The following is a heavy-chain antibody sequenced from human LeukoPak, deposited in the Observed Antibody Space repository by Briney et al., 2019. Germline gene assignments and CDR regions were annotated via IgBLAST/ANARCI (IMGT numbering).Heavy chain of an antibody. Sequence: VASVKVSCKASGYTFTSYGISWVRQAPGQGLEWMGWISAYNGNTNYAQKLQGRVTMTTDTSTSTAYMELRSLRSDDTAVYYCARDPVVATIHYYYYYGMDVWGQGTTVTVSS. CDR2: ISAYNGNT. J-gene: IGHJ6*02. D-gene: IGHD5-12*01. CDR1: GYTFTSYG. V-gene: IGHV1-18*01. CDR3: ARDPVVATIHYYYYYGMDV.